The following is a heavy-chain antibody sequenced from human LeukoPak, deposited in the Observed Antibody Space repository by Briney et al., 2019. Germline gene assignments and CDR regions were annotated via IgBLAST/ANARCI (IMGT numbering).Heavy chain of an antibody. CDR1: GFTFDDYA. V-gene: IGHV3-43*02. CDR3: AKDRDCSITSCYPDWFDP. J-gene: IGHJ5*02. Sequence: GGSLRLSCAASGFTFDDYAMHWVRQAPGKGLEWVSLISGDGGSTYYADSVKGRFTISRDNSKNSLYLQMNSLRTEDTALYYCAKDRDCSITSCYPDWFDPWGQGTLVTVSS. CDR2: ISGDGGST. D-gene: IGHD2-2*01.